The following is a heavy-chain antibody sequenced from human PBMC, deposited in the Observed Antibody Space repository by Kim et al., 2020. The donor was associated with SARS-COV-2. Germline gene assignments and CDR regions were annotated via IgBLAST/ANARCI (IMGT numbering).Heavy chain of an antibody. CDR2: IYPSDSDT. V-gene: IGHV5-51*01. Sequence: GESLKISCKGSGYSFSSYWNGWGRQMPGKGLEFMWIIYPSDSDTIYSPSFQGQVTMSADKSISTAYLQWSSLKASDTAMYSCSRRDGYNFGGNWGQGTLVTVSS. CDR1: GYSFSSYW. J-gene: IGHJ4*02. CDR3: SRRDGYNFGGN. D-gene: IGHD5-12*01.